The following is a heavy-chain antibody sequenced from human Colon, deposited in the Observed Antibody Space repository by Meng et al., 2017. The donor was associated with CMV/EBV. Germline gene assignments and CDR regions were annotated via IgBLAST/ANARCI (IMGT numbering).Heavy chain of an antibody. J-gene: IGHJ4*02. CDR1: GFTFRIYT. Sequence: GESLKISCAASGFTFRIYTMNWVRQAPGKGLEWVSLIDRDGFSAYYADSVKGRFTITRDNSKNALYLQMNSLRTEDTALYYCAKAGGETDDFWSGYYNFIDYWGQGTLVTVSS. CDR2: IDRDGFSA. D-gene: IGHD3-3*01. CDR3: AKAGGETDDFWSGYYNFIDY. V-gene: IGHV3-43*01.